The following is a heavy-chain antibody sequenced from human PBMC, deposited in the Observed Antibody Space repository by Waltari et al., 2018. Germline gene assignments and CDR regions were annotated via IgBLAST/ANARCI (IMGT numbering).Heavy chain of an antibody. Sequence: QVQLVQSGAEVKKPGASVKVSCKASGYTFTGYYMHWVRQAPGKGLEWMGGFDPEDGETIYAQKFQGRVTMTEDTSTDTAYMELSRLRSDDTAVYYCARGLLWFRELLHYWGQGTLVTVSS. CDR1: GYTFTGYY. J-gene: IGHJ4*02. V-gene: IGHV1-24*01. D-gene: IGHD3-10*01. CDR3: ARGLLWFRELLHY. CDR2: FDPEDGET.